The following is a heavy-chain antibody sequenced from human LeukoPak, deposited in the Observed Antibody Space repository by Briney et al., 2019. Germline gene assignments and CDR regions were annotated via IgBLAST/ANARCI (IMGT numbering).Heavy chain of an antibody. D-gene: IGHD6-19*01. CDR3: AKGYSSGWGRAFDI. Sequence: ASVKVSCKASGYTFTTYYMHWVRQAPGQGLEWMGIINPSGGSTSYAQKFQGRVTMTRDTSISTAYMELSRLRSDDTAVYYCAKGYSSGWGRAFDIWGQGTMVTVSS. V-gene: IGHV1-46*01. CDR2: INPSGGST. J-gene: IGHJ3*02. CDR1: GYTFTTYY.